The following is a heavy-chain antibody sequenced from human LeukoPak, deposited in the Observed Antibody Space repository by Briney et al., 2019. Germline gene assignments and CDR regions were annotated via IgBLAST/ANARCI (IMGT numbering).Heavy chain of an antibody. CDR1: GFTFSSYG. V-gene: IGHV3-30*03. Sequence: GGSLRLSCAASGFTFSSYGIHWVRQAPGKGLEWVALISYDGSNKYYADSLKGRFTISRDNSKNTLYLQMNSLRGEDTAVYYCARDVGNFDYWGQGTLVTVSS. J-gene: IGHJ4*02. CDR3: ARDVGNFDY. CDR2: ISYDGSNK.